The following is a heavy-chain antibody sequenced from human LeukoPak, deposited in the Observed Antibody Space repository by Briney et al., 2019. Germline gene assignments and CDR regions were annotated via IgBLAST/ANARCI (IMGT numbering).Heavy chain of an antibody. V-gene: IGHV4-39*07. J-gene: IGHJ1*01. CDR1: GASINSSRYY. CDR2: IYYSGNT. CDR3: VGVTSYSSSLYFRH. D-gene: IGHD6-13*01. Sequence: SETLSLTCTVSGASINSSRYYWAWIRQPPGKGLEWSGTIYYSGNTYYNPSLKNRGTISVDASKNQMSLTLSSVTAADTAVYYCVGVTSYSSSLYFRHWGQGTLVTVSS.